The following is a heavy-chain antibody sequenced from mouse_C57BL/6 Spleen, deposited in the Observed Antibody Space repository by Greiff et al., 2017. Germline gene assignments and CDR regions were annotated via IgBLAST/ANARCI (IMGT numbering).Heavy chain of an antibody. J-gene: IGHJ2*01. CDR1: GYSITSGYY. D-gene: IGHD1-1*02. V-gene: IGHV3-6*01. CDR2: ISYDGSN. CDR3: ARDREGSPFDY. Sequence: EVKLMESGPGLVKPSQSLSLTCSVTGYSITSGYYWNWIRQFPGNKLEWMGYISYDGSNNYNPSLKNRISITRDTSKNQFFLKLNSVTTEDTATYYCARDREGSPFDYWGQGTTLTVAS.